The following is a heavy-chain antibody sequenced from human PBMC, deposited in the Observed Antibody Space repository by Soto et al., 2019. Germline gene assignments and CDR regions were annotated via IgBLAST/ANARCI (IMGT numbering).Heavy chain of an antibody. Sequence: PSETLSLTCTVSGGSISSYYWSWIRQPPGKGLEWIGYIYYSGSTNYNPSLKSRVTISVDTSKNQFSLKLSSVTAADTAVYYCARGRDNWNDRVPFDYWGQGTLVTVSS. CDR1: GGSISSYY. CDR2: IYYSGST. J-gene: IGHJ4*02. V-gene: IGHV4-59*01. CDR3: ARGRDNWNDRVPFDY. D-gene: IGHD1-20*01.